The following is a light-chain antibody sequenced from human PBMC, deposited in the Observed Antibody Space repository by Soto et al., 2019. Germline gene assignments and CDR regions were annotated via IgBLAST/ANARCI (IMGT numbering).Light chain of an antibody. CDR2: TAS. J-gene: IGKJ1*01. CDR3: QEYNNYWT. V-gene: IGKV1-5*01. Sequence: DIHMPQCPSPVSASVGDRVTLTCRASQTISRWLAWYQQKPGKAPRLLIYTASTLESGVPSRFSASGSGTEFTLTISSLHPDDFATYSCQEYNNYWTFGQGTKVDNK. CDR1: QTISRW.